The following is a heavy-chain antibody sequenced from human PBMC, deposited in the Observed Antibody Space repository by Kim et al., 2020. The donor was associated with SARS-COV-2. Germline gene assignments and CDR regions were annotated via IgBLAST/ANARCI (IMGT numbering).Heavy chain of an antibody. D-gene: IGHD2-15*01. Sequence: SETLSLTCTVSGGSISSSSYYWGWIRQPPGKGLEWIGSIYYSGSTYYNPSLKSRVTISVDTSKNQFSLKLSSVTAADTAVYYCASPLLGYCSGGSCYRLAFEIRGQGTMVTVSS. CDR1: GGSISSSSYY. CDR3: ASPLLGYCSGGSCYRLAFEI. J-gene: IGHJ3*02. CDR2: IYYSGST. V-gene: IGHV4-39*01.